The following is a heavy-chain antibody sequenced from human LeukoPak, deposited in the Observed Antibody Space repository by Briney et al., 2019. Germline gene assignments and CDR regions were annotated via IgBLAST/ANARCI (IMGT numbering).Heavy chain of an antibody. Sequence: SETLSLTCTVSGGSISSGDYYWSWIRQPPGKGLEWIGYIYYSGSTYYNPSLKSRVTISVDASKNQFSLKLSSVTAADTAVYYCAREAPLTSHCLDYWGQGTLVTVSS. CDR1: GGSISSGDYY. CDR3: AREAPLTSHCLDY. CDR2: IYYSGST. J-gene: IGHJ4*02. D-gene: IGHD2-2*01. V-gene: IGHV4-30-4*01.